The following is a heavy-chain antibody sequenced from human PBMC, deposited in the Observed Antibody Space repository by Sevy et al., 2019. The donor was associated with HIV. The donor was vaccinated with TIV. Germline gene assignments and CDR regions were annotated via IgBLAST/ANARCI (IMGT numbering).Heavy chain of an antibody. V-gene: IGHV3-23*01. Sequence: GESLKISCTTSGFTFTSYAMNRVRQAPGKGLEWVSTIFRNFRGVDVTYDADSVKGRFTISRDSSRNTLYLQMNSLRAEDTAVYYCAGARYDSSGSFDALDIWGQGTMVTVSS. J-gene: IGHJ3*02. CDR1: GFTFTSYA. CDR2: IFRNFRGVDVT. CDR3: AGARYDSSGSFDALDI. D-gene: IGHD3-22*01.